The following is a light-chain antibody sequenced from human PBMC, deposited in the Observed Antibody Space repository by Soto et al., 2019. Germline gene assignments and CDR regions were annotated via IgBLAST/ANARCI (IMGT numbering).Light chain of an antibody. V-gene: IGLV4-69*01. CDR3: QSWGTGFRV. Sequence: QSVLTQSPSASASLGASVKLTCTLTSGHIKYAIAWPQQQPQKGPRYLMNVNSDSSHSKGDAMPDRLSGSSSGTERYHIISSRQSEDEADYYCQSWGTGFRVFGGGTQLTVL. J-gene: IGLJ3*02. CDR1: SGHIKYA. CDR2: VNSDSSH.